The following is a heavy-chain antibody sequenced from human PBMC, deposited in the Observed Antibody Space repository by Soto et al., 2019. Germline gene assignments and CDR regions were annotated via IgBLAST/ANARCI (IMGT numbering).Heavy chain of an antibody. J-gene: IGHJ6*02. D-gene: IGHD2-15*01. CDR2: ISDSGST. CDR3: ARRIKYYYAMDV. CDR1: GGSISSYY. Sequence: QVQLQESGPGLVKPSETLSLTCTVSGGSISSYYWSWIRQPPGKGLEWIGYISDSGSTNYNPSLKSRVTISVDTSNNQSSLKLSSVTAADTAVYYCARRIKYYYAMDVWGQGTTVTVSS. V-gene: IGHV4-59*08.